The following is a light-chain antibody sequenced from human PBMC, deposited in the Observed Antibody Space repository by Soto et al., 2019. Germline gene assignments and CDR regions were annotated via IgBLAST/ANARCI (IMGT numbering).Light chain of an antibody. V-gene: IGKV1-12*01. Sequence: DSQMTQSPSSVSASVGDRVTITCRASQDISSWIAWYQQKPGKAPKLLIYAASSLHSGVPPRFSGSESGTYFTLTISSLQPEDSASYYCQQANSFPLTFGGGTKVEIK. J-gene: IGKJ4*01. CDR1: QDISSW. CDR3: QQANSFPLT. CDR2: AAS.